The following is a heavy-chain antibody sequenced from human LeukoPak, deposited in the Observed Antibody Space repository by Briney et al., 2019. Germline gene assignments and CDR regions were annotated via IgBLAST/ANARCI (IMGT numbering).Heavy chain of an antibody. CDR1: GVSISSYY. D-gene: IGHD3-3*01. V-gene: IGHV4-59*01. Sequence: SETLSLTCTVSGVSISSYYWSWIRQPPGKGLEWIGYIYYSGSTNYNPSLKSRVTISVDTSKNQFSLKLSSVTAADTAVYYCARGPITIFGVVITTDAYYFDYWGQGTLVTVSS. CDR2: IYYSGST. CDR3: ARGPITIFGVVITTDAYYFDY. J-gene: IGHJ4*02.